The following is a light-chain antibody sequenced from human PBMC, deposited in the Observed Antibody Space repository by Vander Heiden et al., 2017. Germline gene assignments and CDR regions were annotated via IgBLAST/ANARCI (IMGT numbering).Light chain of an antibody. CDR2: GAS. CDR1: QSVSSSY. J-gene: IGKJ1*01. Sequence: IGLPQSPGTLSLAPGERATLPCRASQSVSSSYLAWYQQKPGQAPRLLIYGASSRDTGIPDRFSGSGSGTDFTLTISRLEPEDFAVYYCQQYGSSPWTFGQGTKVEIK. CDR3: QQYGSSPWT. V-gene: IGKV3-20*01.